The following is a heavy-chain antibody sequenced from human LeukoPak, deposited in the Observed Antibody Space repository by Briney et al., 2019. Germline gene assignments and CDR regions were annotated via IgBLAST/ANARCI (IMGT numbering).Heavy chain of an antibody. V-gene: IGHV1-8*02. J-gene: IGHJ1*01. CDR3: ARGRGGGSYYEFQH. Sequence: ASVKVSCKASGYTFTSYDINWVRQATGQGLEWMGWMNPNSGNTGYAQKLQGRVTMTTDTSTSTAYMELRSLRSEDTAVYYCARGRGGGSYYEFQHWGQGTLVTVSS. D-gene: IGHD1-26*01. CDR1: GYTFTSYD. CDR2: MNPNSGNT.